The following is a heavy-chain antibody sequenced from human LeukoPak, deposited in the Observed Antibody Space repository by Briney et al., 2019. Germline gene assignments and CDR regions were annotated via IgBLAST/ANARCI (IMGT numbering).Heavy chain of an antibody. V-gene: IGHV4-4*02. D-gene: IGHD3-9*01. CDR3: ARFLAGARHFHFYYYMDV. CDR2: IYHSGST. CDR1: GGSISSSNW. J-gene: IGHJ6*03. Sequence: PSGTLSLTCAVSGGSISSSNWWSWVRQPPGKGLEWIGEIYHSGSTNYNPSLKSRVTISVDTSKNQFSLKVISVTAADTAVYYCARFLAGARHFHFYYYMDVWGKGTTVTISS.